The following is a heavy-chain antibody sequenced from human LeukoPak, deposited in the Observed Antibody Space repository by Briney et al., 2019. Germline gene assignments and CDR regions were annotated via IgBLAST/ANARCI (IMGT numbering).Heavy chain of an antibody. CDR3: ARGDYYDSFDY. J-gene: IGHJ4*02. Sequence: GGSLRLSCAASGFTFSSYSMNWVRQAPGKGLEWVSSISSSSSYIYYAGSVKGRFTISRDNAKNSLYLQMNSLRAEDTAVYYCARGDYYDSFDYWGQGTLVTVSS. V-gene: IGHV3-21*01. CDR2: ISSSSSYI. D-gene: IGHD3-22*01. CDR1: GFTFSSYS.